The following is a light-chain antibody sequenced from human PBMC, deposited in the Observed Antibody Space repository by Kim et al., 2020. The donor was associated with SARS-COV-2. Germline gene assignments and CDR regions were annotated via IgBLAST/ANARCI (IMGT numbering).Light chain of an antibody. Sequence: SPREKANPPCRASQSVTNNLGRYQQKRGQAPRLLIYGASTRATGIPARFSGSGSGTEFTLTISSLQSEDFAVYYCQQYNDWPPAYTFGQGTKLEI. CDR1: QSVTNN. V-gene: IGKV3-15*01. J-gene: IGKJ2*01. CDR2: GAS. CDR3: QQYNDWPPAYT.